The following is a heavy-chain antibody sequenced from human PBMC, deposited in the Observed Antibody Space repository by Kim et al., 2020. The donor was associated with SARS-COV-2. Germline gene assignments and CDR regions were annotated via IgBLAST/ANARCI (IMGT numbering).Heavy chain of an antibody. V-gene: IGHV3-21*06. CDR2: TSPGSSSI. CDR3: ARDREMSTTCDYAMDV. Sequence: GGSLRLSCVASGFSFSRYTMNWVRQAPGKGLEWVSSTSPGSSSIYYADSVKGRFTISRDNAKNSLSLQMDRLRVEDTAVYYCARDREMSTTCDYAMDVWGQGTTVTVSS. D-gene: IGHD1-1*01. CDR1: GFSFSRYT. J-gene: IGHJ6*02.